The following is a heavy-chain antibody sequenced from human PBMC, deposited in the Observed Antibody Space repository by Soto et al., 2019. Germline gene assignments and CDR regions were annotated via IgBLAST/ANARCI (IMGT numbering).Heavy chain of an antibody. CDR3: ARHEGSGGWVLDY. J-gene: IGHJ4*02. CDR2: IYYSGST. D-gene: IGHD6-19*01. V-gene: IGHV4-59*08. Sequence: QVQLQESGPGLVKPSETLSLTCTVSGGSISSYYWSWIRQPPGKGLEWIGYIYYSGSTNYNPPLKSRGTISVDTSKNQFSLKLSSVTAADTAVYYCARHEGSGGWVLDYWGQGTLVTVSS. CDR1: GGSISSYY.